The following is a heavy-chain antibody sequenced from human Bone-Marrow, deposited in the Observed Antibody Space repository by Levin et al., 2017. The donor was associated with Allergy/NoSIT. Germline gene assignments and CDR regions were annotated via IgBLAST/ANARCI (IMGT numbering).Heavy chain of an antibody. Sequence: AGGSLRLSCAASGFNFDDYGMSWVRQASGNGLEWVSGINWNGGTTAYADSVKCRLTISRDNAKNSLFLQMSSLGAKATALYHCARHRSTINIHDCFDIWRQGTLLTVSS. D-gene: IGHD2-21*01. V-gene: IGHV3-20*01. CDR1: GFNFDDYG. CDR3: ARHRSTINIHDCFDI. CDR2: INWNGGTT. J-gene: IGHJ3*02.